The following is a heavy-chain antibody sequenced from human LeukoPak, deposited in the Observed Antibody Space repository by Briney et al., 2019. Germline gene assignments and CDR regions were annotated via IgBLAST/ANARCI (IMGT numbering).Heavy chain of an antibody. D-gene: IGHD2-15*01. V-gene: IGHV1-69*01. CDR2: IIPIFGTA. CDR1: GGTFSSYA. Sequence: LVKVSCEASGGTFSSYAISWVRQAPGQGLEWMGGIIPIFGTANYAQKFQGRVTITADESTSTAYMELSSLRSEDTAVYYCARDRCSGGSCYFDYWGQGTLVTVSS. CDR3: ARDRCSGGSCYFDY. J-gene: IGHJ4*02.